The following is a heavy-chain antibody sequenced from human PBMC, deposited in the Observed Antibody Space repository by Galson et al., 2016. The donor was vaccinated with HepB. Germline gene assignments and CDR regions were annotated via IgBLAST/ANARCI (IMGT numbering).Heavy chain of an antibody. Sequence: SLRLSCAASGITFSEYYMSWIRQAPGKGLEWVSYITHTGFTKYADSVKDRFTISRDNAKNSLFLQMSNLRAEDSAVYFCVTLWFGELSAVHYFDNWGPGILVTVSS. CDR2: ITHTGFT. J-gene: IGHJ4*02. D-gene: IGHD3-10*01. CDR1: GITFSEYY. V-gene: IGHV3-11*06. CDR3: VTLWFGELSAVHYFDN.